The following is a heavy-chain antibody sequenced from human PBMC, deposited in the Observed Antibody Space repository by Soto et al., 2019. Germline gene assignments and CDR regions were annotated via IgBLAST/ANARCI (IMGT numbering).Heavy chain of an antibody. Sequence: GASVKVSCKASGYTFTGYYMHWVRQAPGQGLEWMGWINPNSGGTNYAQKFQGWVTMTRDTSISTAYMELSRLRSDDTAVYYCARGVPGGEYSSSSGYYYYGMDVWGQGTTVTVSS. CDR2: INPNSGGT. V-gene: IGHV1-2*04. J-gene: IGHJ6*02. CDR3: ARGVPGGEYSSSSGYYYYGMDV. CDR1: GYTFTGYY. D-gene: IGHD6-6*01.